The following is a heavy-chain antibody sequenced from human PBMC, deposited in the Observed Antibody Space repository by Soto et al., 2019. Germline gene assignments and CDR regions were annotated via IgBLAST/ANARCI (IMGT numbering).Heavy chain of an antibody. V-gene: IGHV4-30-2*01. CDR1: GGSISSGGYS. D-gene: IGHD3-16*01. Sequence: SETLSLTCAVSGGSISSGGYSWSWIRQPPGKGLEWIGYIYHSGSTYYNPSLKSRVTISVDRSKNQFSLKLSSVTAADTAVYYCARLEMGGMDVWGQGTKVTVSS. CDR2: IYHSGST. CDR3: ARLEMGGMDV. J-gene: IGHJ6*02.